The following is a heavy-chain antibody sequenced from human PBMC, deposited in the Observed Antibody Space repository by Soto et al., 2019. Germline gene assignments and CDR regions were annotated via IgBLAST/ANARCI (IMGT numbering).Heavy chain of an antibody. J-gene: IGHJ4*02. CDR2: IIPIFGTA. Sequence: QVQLVQSGAEVKKPGSSVKVSCKASGGTFSSYAISWVRQAPGQGLEWMGGIIPIFGTANYAQKFQGRVTIAADETTSADYMELSSLRSEDTAVYYCAMGYHDCSGGSCTPLYFDYWGQGTLVTVSS. V-gene: IGHV1-69*01. D-gene: IGHD2-15*01. CDR1: GGTFSSYA. CDR3: AMGYHDCSGGSCTPLYFDY.